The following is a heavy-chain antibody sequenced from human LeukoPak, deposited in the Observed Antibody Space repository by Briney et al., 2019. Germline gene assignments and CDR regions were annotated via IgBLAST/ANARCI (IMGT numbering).Heavy chain of an antibody. CDR1: GGTFNNSA. J-gene: IGHJ5*02. CDR3: ARDVHGDYGSGWFDP. V-gene: IGHV1-69*05. Sequence: SVKVSCKTSGGTFNNSAISWVRQAPGQGLEWLGGIMPLFGTAGYAQKFQGRVTITKDESTRTVYLELTSLTSDDTAVYYCARDVHGDYGSGWFDPWGQGTLVSVSS. D-gene: IGHD4-17*01. CDR2: IMPLFGTA.